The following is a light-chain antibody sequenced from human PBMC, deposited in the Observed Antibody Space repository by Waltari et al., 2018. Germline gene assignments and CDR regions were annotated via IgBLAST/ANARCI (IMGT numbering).Light chain of an antibody. CDR2: KDS. J-gene: IGLJ2*01. CDR1: TLAKKY. Sequence: SHNLTQPPSVSVSPGQTARISCSGDTLAKKYVSWYQQRPGQAPVMLIYKDSVRPSEIPEPFSASSSGTTATLTLTRVHAEDEADYYCQSTDRCYSLFLFGGGTKLTFV. CDR3: QSTDRCYSLFL. V-gene: IGLV3-25*03.